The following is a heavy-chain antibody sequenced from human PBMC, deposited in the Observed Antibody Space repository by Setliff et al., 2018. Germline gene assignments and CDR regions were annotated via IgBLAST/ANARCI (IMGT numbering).Heavy chain of an antibody. Sequence: TSETLSLTCTVSGGSVGTDYNYWSWIRQPAGKGLEWIGHIYTTWSSKYNPSLESRVTISLDASKNQFSLEMTSVTAADTAVYYCARVSGFLYMVDWGKGTTVTVS. J-gene: IGHJ6*03. CDR3: ARVSGFLYMVD. V-gene: IGHV4-61*09. D-gene: IGHD3-3*01. CDR2: IYTTWSS. CDR1: GGSVGTDYNY.